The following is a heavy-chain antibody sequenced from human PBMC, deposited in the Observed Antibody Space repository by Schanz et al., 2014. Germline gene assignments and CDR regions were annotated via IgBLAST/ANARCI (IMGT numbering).Heavy chain of an antibody. J-gene: IGHJ6*03. CDR3: ARDHVATTDYDYFFYYLDV. CDR2: ISGSNGNT. D-gene: IGHD1-1*01. CDR1: GYTFISYG. V-gene: IGHV1-18*01. Sequence: QVQLVQSGAEVRKPGASVKVSCKASGYTFISYGISWVRQAPGQGLEWLGWISGSNGNTNYTQKFQGRVTMTIDPYTSTAYMELRSLRSDDTAVFYCARDHVATTDYDYFFYYLDVWATGITVIVSS.